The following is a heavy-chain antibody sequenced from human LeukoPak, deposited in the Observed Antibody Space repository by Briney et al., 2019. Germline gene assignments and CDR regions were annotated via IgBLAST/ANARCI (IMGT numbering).Heavy chain of an antibody. V-gene: IGHV4-39*01. J-gene: IGHJ4*02. CDR1: GGSISSSSYY. Sequence: SETLSLTCTVSGGSISSSSYYWGWIRQPPGKGLEWIGSIYYSGSTYYNPSLKSRVTISVDASKNQFSLKLSSVTAADTAVYYCARGDYYGSGSYYQSPPDYWGQGTLVTVCS. CDR2: IYYSGST. D-gene: IGHD3-10*01. CDR3: ARGDYYGSGSYYQSPPDY.